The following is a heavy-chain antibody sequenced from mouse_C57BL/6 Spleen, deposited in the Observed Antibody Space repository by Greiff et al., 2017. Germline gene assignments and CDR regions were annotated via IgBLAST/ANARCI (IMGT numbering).Heavy chain of an antibody. CDR1: GYTFTSYW. J-gene: IGHJ2*01. D-gene: IGHD4-1*01. CDR3: ARYWDVRGFDY. Sequence: QVQLQQSGAELVRPGSSVKLSCKASGYTFTSYWMHWVKQRPIQGLEWIGNIDPSDSETHYNQKFKDKATLTVDKSSSTAYMQLSSLTSEDSAVYYCARYWDVRGFDYWGQGTTLTVSS. V-gene: IGHV1-52*01. CDR2: IDPSDSET.